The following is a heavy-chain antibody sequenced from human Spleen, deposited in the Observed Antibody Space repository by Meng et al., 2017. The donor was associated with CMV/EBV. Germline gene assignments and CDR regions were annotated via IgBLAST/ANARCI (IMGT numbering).Heavy chain of an antibody. D-gene: IGHD3-3*01. CDR2: ISYDGSNE. V-gene: IGHV3-30*14. CDR1: GFTFSSYG. J-gene: IGHJ4*02. Sequence: SGFTFSSYGLHWVRQAPGKGLEWVAVISYDGSNEYYADSVKGRFTISRDNSKNTVFLQMNSLRGEDTAVYHCARDGPRVTIFGVLEYWGQGTLVTVSS. CDR3: ARDGPRVTIFGVLEY.